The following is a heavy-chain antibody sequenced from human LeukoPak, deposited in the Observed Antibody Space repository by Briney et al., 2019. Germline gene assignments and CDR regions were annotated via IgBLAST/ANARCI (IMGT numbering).Heavy chain of an antibody. CDR2: IGVGGTT. CDR1: GFTFSSYG. D-gene: IGHD3-22*01. CDR3: AKTQGYYGC. V-gene: IGHV3-23*01. J-gene: IGHJ4*02. Sequence: GGSLRLSCAASGFTFSSYGMSWVRQAPGKGLEWVSGIGVGGTTYYADSVKGRFTISRDTSKNTLYLQMNSLRAEDTAVYYCAKTQGYYGCWGQGTLVTVSS.